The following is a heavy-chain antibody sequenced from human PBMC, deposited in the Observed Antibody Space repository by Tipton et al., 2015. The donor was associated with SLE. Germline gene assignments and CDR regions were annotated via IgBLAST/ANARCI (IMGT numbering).Heavy chain of an antibody. V-gene: IGHV4-39*07. CDR1: GGSIVSNSHY. CDR3: ARHGRIEMATVKGLFDP. J-gene: IGHJ5*02. Sequence: TLSLTCTVSGGSIVSNSHYWAWVRRPPGKGLEWMGSVSSTGGAYYNPSLKSRLTTSVDTSKDQFSLRLTSVTAADTAIYYCARHGRIEMATVKGLFDPWGQGTLVIVPS. D-gene: IGHD5-24*01. CDR2: VSSTGGA.